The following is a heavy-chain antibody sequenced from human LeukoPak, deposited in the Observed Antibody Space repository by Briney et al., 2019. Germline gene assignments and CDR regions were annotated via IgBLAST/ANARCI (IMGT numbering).Heavy chain of an antibody. D-gene: IGHD3-9*01. CDR3: ARNDILTGYTRGFDP. Sequence: SETLSLTCAVYGGSFSGYYWSWIRQPPGKGLEWIGEINHSGSTDYYPSLKSRVTISVDTSKNQFSLKLSSVTAADTAVYYCARNDILTGYTRGFDPWGQGTLVTVHS. J-gene: IGHJ5*02. CDR1: GGSFSGYY. CDR2: INHSGST. V-gene: IGHV4-34*01.